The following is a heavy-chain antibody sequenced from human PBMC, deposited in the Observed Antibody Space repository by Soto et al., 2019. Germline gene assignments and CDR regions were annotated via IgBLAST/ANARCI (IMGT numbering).Heavy chain of an antibody. V-gene: IGHV1-18*04. J-gene: IGHJ5*02. CDR3: ATSYDSGFDP. CDR2: IKPDNGDT. Sequence: QLQLVQYGAEVERPGASVSVSCKAYGYPFSKYGISWIRQAPGQGLEWMGWIKPDNGDTNYAQKFQGRVTMTTDTSSNTAYMELRILRSDATDVYYWATSYDSGFDPCGQGTLVSVSS. CDR1: GYPFSKYG. D-gene: IGHD5-12*01.